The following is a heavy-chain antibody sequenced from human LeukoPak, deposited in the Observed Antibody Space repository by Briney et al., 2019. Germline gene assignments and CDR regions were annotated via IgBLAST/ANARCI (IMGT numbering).Heavy chain of an antibody. Sequence: GGSLRLSCAASGFTFSTYWMTWVRQAPGMGLAWVATIKQDGSEEYYVDSVKGRFTISRDNTKNSLYLQMNSLRAEDTAMYYCAKPYYYSSGSLKWGQGTLVTVSS. J-gene: IGHJ4*02. D-gene: IGHD3-10*01. CDR1: GFTFSTYW. CDR2: IKQDGSEE. CDR3: AKPYYYSSGSLK. V-gene: IGHV3-7*01.